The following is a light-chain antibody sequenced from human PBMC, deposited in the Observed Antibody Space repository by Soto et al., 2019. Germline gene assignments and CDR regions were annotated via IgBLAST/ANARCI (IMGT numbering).Light chain of an antibody. CDR2: EVS. J-gene: IGLJ3*02. V-gene: IGLV2-14*01. CDR1: TSDIGTYNY. Sequence: QSALTQPASVSGSPGQSITISCSGGTSDIGTYNYVSWYQHHPGKVPKVMIYEVSNRPSGVSNRFSGSKSGNTASLTISGLQAEDGGDYYCSSYTTSATLVFGGGTKVTVL. CDR3: SSYTTSATLV.